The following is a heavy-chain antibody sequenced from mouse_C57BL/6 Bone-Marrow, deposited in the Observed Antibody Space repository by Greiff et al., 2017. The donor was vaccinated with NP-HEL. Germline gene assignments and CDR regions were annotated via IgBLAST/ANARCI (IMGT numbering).Heavy chain of an antibody. Sequence: ESGPGLVKPSQSLSLSCSVTGYSITSGYYWYLIRQLPGNKLELMCYISYDGSNNYNPSLKNRIPITRDTSKNQFFLKLNSVTTEDTATYYCARGHYGSSPYYFDYWGQGTTLTVSS. CDR2: ISYDGSN. CDR1: GYSITSGYY. CDR3: ARGHYGSSPYYFDY. D-gene: IGHD1-1*01. J-gene: IGHJ2*01. V-gene: IGHV3-6*01.